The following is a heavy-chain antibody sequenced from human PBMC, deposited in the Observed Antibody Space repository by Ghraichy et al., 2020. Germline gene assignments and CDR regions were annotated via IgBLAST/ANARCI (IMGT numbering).Heavy chain of an antibody. CDR3: ARHSSELVLRYFDQPPHFDY. D-gene: IGHD3-9*01. V-gene: IGHV4-59*08. CDR2: IYYSGST. CDR1: GGSISSYY. Sequence: SETLSLTCTVSGGSISSYYWSWIRQPPGKGLEWIGYIYYSGSTNYNPSLKSRVTISVDTSKNQFSLKLSSVTAADTAVYYCARHSSELVLRYFDQPPHFDYWGQGTLVTVSS. J-gene: IGHJ4*02.